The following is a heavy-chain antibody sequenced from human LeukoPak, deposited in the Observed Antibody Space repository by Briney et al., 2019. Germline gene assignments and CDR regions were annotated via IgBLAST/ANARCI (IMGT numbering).Heavy chain of an antibody. Sequence: SVKVSCKASGGTFSSYAISWVRQAPGQGLEWMGRIIPILGIANYAQKFQGRVTITADKSTSTAYMELSSLRSEDTAVYYCARDRGIVGAGAFDIWRQGTMVTVSS. CDR2: IIPILGIA. V-gene: IGHV1-69*04. CDR3: ARDRGIVGAGAFDI. J-gene: IGHJ3*02. CDR1: GGTFSSYA. D-gene: IGHD1-26*01.